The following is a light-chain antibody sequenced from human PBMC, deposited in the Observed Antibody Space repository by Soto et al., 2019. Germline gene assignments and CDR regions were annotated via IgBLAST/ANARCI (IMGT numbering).Light chain of an antibody. CDR3: QQANSFPLT. J-gene: IGKJ4*01. Sequence: DIQMTQSPSSVSASVGDRVTITCRASQAISIWLAWYQQKPGKAPKLLMYAASNLQSGVPSRFSGSGSGTDFTLTISTLQPEDFVTYYCQQANSFPLTFGGGTKVE. CDR2: AAS. CDR1: QAISIW. V-gene: IGKV1-12*01.